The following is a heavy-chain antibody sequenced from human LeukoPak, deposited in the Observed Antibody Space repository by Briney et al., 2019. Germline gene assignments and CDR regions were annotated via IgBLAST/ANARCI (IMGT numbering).Heavy chain of an antibody. D-gene: IGHD3-10*01. CDR1: GYTFTSYD. CDR3: ARGGLIMGNAFDL. J-gene: IGHJ3*01. Sequence: ASVNVSCKASGYTFTSYDINWVRQATGHALEWMGWMNPNSGNTGNAQKFQDRVTMTRNTSISIAYLELSNLRVDDTAVYYCARGGLIMGNAFDLWGQGTRVLVSS. V-gene: IGHV1-8*02. CDR2: MNPNSGNT.